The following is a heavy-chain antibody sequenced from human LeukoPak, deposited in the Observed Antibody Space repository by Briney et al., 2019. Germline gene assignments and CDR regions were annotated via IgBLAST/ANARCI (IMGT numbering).Heavy chain of an antibody. CDR1: GFTFSSYW. Sequence: GGSLRLSCVTSGFTFSSYWMTWVRQAPGKGLEWVANINQDGHEKNYVDSVKSRFTMSRDNPKNSVYLQMNSLRAEDTAVYFCVRDMDVWAQGTTVTVSS. CDR2: INQDGHEK. V-gene: IGHV3-7*05. CDR3: VRDMDV. J-gene: IGHJ6*02.